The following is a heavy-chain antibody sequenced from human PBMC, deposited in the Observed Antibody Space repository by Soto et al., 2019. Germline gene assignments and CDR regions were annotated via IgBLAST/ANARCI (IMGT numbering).Heavy chain of an antibody. Sequence: PGESLKISCKGSGYSFAGYWIAWVRHMPGKGLEWMGVIYPGDSDIRYSPSFHGQVTISADKSISTAYLQWSSLKASDTAMYYCARRPGVTGITDPFDYWGQGTLVTVSS. V-gene: IGHV5-51*01. CDR2: IYPGDSDI. J-gene: IGHJ4*02. D-gene: IGHD1-20*01. CDR3: ARRPGVTGITDPFDY. CDR1: GYSFAGYW.